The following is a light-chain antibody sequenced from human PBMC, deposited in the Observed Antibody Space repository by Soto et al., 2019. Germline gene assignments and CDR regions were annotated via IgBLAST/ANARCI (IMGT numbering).Light chain of an antibody. Sequence: QSALTQPRSVSGSPEQSVTISCTGTSSDVGGYNYVSWYQQHPGKAPKLMIYDVSKRPSGVPDRFSGSKSGNTASLTISGLQAEDEADYYCCSSAGTYTSVFGGGTKLTVL. CDR2: DVS. V-gene: IGLV2-11*01. CDR1: SSDVGGYNY. CDR3: CSSAGTYTSV. J-gene: IGLJ3*02.